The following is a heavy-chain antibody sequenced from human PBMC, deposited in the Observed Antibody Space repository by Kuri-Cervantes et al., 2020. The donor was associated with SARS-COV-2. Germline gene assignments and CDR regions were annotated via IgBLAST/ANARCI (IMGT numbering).Heavy chain of an antibody. CDR2: ISWNSGSI. D-gene: IGHD3-3*01. V-gene: IGHV3-9*01. CDR1: GFTFDDYA. J-gene: IGHJ3*01. Sequence: SLKISCAASGFTFDDYAMHWVRQAPGKGLEWVSGISWNSGSIGYADSVKGRFTISRDNAKNPLFLQMNSLGAEDTATYFCAWSGSSDAFDFWGPGTMVTVSS. CDR3: AWSGSSDAFDF.